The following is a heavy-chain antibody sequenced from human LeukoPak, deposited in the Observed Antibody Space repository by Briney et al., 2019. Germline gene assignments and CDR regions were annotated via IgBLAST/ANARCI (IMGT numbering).Heavy chain of an antibody. J-gene: IGHJ3*02. CDR3: ARATPDAFDI. CDR2: ITYDGTNK. V-gene: IGHV3-30-3*01. CDR1: GFTFDSYA. Sequence: GRSLRLSCAASGFTFDSYALHWVRQAPGKGLEWLAIITYDGTNKYYADSVKGRFTISRDNSKNTLFLQMNSLRAEDTAVYYCARATPDAFDIWGQGTRVTVSS.